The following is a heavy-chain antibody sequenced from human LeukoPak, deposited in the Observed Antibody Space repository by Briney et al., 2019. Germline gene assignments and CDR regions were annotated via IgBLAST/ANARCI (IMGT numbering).Heavy chain of an antibody. CDR1: GYTFTTYD. CDR2: MNPNSGNT. D-gene: IGHD6-19*01. CDR3: AKGRGSGHKENWFDP. V-gene: IGHV1-8*01. Sequence: ASVKVSCKASGYTFTTYDINWVRQATGQGLEWMGRMNPNSGNTGYAQKFQGRVTMTRNTSITAAYMELSSLRSEDTAVYYCAKGRGSGHKENWFDPWGQGTLVTVSS. J-gene: IGHJ5*02.